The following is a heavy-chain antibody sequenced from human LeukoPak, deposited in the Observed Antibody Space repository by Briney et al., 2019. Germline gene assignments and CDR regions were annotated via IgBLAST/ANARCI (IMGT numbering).Heavy chain of an antibody. CDR2: ISGSGGST. Sequence: GALRLSCAASGFTFSSYAMSWVRQAPGKGLEWVSAISGSGGSTYYADSVKGRFTISRDNSKNTLYVQMNSLRVEDTAVYYCARDGVGARGFDYWGQGTLVTVSS. J-gene: IGHJ4*02. D-gene: IGHD1-26*01. CDR1: GFTFSSYA. CDR3: ARDGVGARGFDY. V-gene: IGHV3-23*01.